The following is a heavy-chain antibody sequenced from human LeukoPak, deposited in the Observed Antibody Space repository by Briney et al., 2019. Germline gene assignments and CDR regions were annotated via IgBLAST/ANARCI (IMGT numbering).Heavy chain of an antibody. CDR1: EFTFSSYS. CDR2: INRGATYI. J-gene: IGHJ4*02. Sequence: PGGSLRLSCTVSEFTFSSYSMNWVRQAPGKGLEWVASINRGATYIYYADSMKGRFTISRDDAKSSLYLQMNSLRAEDTAVYYCVRLRRNSDRSGYYYYYDYWGQGILVTVSS. D-gene: IGHD3-22*01. CDR3: VRLRRNSDRSGYYYYYDY. V-gene: IGHV3-21*01.